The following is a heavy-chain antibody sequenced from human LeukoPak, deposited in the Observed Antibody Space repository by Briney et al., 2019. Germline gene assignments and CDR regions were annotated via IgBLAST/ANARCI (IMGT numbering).Heavy chain of an antibody. CDR3: ARDRTYYDSSGLFDY. CDR1: GFTFSSYS. CDR2: ISSSSSYI. Sequence: KTGGSLRLSCAASGFTFSSYSMNWVRQAPGKGLEWVSSISSSSSYIYYADSVKGRFTISRDNAKNSLYLQMNSLRAEDTAVYYCARDRTYYDSSGLFDYWGQGTLVTVSS. D-gene: IGHD3-22*01. V-gene: IGHV3-21*01. J-gene: IGHJ4*02.